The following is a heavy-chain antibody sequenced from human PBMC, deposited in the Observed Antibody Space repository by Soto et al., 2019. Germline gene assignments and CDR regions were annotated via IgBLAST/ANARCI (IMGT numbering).Heavy chain of an antibody. CDR2: ISYDGSNK. D-gene: IGHD6-19*01. V-gene: IGHV3-30-3*01. CDR1: GFTFSSYA. CDR3: ARDRGAVAGSPLGY. Sequence: PGGSLRLSCAASGFTFSSYAMHWVRQAPGKGLEWVAVISYDGSNKYYADSVKGRFTISRDNSKNTLYLQMNSLRAEDTAVYYCARDRGAVAGSPLGYWGQGTLVTVS. J-gene: IGHJ4*02.